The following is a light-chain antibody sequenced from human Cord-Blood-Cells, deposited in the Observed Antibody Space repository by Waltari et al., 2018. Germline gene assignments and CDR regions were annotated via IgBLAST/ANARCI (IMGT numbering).Light chain of an antibody. CDR3: CSYAGSYTWV. V-gene: IGLV2-11*01. Sequence: QSALTQPRSVSGSPGQSVTISCTGTSSDVGGYNYVSWYQQHPGKAPKLRIYDVSKRPSGVPDGFSGSRSGNTASLTISGLQAEDEADYYCCSYAGSYTWVFGGGTKLTVL. CDR2: DVS. J-gene: IGLJ3*02. CDR1: SSDVGGYNY.